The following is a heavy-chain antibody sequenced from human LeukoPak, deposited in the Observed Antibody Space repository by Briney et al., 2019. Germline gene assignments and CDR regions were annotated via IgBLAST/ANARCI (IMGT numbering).Heavy chain of an antibody. D-gene: IGHD3-9*01. Sequence: GGSLRLSCAASGFTFSTSAMNWVRQVPGKGLEWVSSIDYDSSHIYYAASVRGRFTISRDNAKNILYLQMNSLRVGDTAVYYCARDLDWLLFDYWGQGTLVTVSS. V-gene: IGHV3-21*06. CDR2: IDYDSSHI. CDR1: GFTFSTSA. CDR3: ARDLDWLLFDY. J-gene: IGHJ4*02.